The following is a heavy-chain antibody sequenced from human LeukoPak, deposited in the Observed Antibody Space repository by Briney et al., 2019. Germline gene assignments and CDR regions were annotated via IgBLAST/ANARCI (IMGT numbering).Heavy chain of an antibody. Sequence: GGPLRLSCAASGFTFSSYSMNWVRQAPGKGIKCVTYIRSISSTIYYADSVKGRFTISRDNAKNSLYLQMNSLRDEDTAVYYCASLIAAAGYWGQGTLVTVSS. J-gene: IGHJ4*02. CDR1: GFTFSSYS. CDR2: IRSISSTI. CDR3: ASLIAAAGY. V-gene: IGHV3-48*02. D-gene: IGHD6-13*01.